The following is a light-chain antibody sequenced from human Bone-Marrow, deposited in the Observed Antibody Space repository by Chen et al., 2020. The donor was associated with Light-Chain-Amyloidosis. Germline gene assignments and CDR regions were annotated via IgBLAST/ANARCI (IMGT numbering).Light chain of an antibody. CDR3: SSFTSSSSNV. J-gene: IGLJ1*01. CDR1: SDYVGNYNY. Sequence: QSALTQPASVSGSPGQSITISCTGTSDYVGNYNYVSWYQQHPGEAPKVMIYAVSNRPSGVCNRFSSSKSGNTASLTISGLQAEDEYDYYCSSFTSSSSNVFGPWTKVTVL. CDR2: AVS. V-gene: IGLV2-14*01.